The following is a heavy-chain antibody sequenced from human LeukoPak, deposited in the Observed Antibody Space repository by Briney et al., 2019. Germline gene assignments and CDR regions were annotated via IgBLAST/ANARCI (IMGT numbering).Heavy chain of an antibody. CDR3: TRDRGAYNLYDY. CDR1: GFTFSSYG. V-gene: IGHV3-49*04. D-gene: IGHD1-1*01. J-gene: IGHJ4*02. CDR2: IRSKAYGETA. Sequence: GGSLRLSCAASGFTFSSYGMHWVRQAPGKGLEWVGFIRSKAYGETADCAASVKGRFTISRDDSKAIAYLQMNSLKTEDTAVYHCTRDRGAYNLYDYWGQGTLVTVSS.